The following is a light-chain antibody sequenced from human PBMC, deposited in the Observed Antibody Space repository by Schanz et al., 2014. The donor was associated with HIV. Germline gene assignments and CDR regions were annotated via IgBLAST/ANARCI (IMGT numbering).Light chain of an antibody. V-gene: IGLV1-47*01. CDR1: SSNIGSNY. Sequence: QSVLTQPPSASGTPGQRVTISCSGSSSNIGSNYVYWYQQLPGTAPKLLIYRNNQRPSGVSNRFSGSKSGNSASLTISGLQADDEAHYYCNSYTSTATVIFGVGTKLTVL. J-gene: IGLJ2*01. CDR2: RNN. CDR3: NSYTSTATVI.